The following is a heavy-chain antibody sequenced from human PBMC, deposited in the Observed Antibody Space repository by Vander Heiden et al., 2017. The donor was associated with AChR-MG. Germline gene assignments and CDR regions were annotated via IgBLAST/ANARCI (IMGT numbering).Heavy chain of an antibody. Sequence: EVQLLESGGNLVQPGGSLRLSCAASGFTFTSYAMSWVRQAPGKGLEWVSTISGSGGSTYYADSVKGRFTISRDNSKNTLYLQMNSLRAEDTAVYYCAKTDRCSSTSCYRNYGMDVWGQGTTVTVSS. J-gene: IGHJ6*02. CDR1: GFTFTSYA. V-gene: IGHV3-23*01. CDR3: AKTDRCSSTSCYRNYGMDV. CDR2: ISGSGGST. D-gene: IGHD2-2*02.